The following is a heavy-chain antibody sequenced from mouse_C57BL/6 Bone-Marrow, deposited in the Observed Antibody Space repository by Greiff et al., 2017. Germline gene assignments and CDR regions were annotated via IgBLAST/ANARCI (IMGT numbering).Heavy chain of an antibody. CDR2: IYPGSGST. J-gene: IGHJ4*01. D-gene: IGHD1-1*01. Sequence: QVQLQQPGAELVKPGASVKMSCKASGYTFTSYWITWVKQRPGQGLEWIGDIYPGSGSTNYNEQFKSKATLTVDTSSSTAYMQLSSLTSEDSAVYYGARTITTVVARAMDYWGQGTSVTVSS. CDR1: GYTFTSYW. CDR3: ARTITTVVARAMDY. V-gene: IGHV1-55*01.